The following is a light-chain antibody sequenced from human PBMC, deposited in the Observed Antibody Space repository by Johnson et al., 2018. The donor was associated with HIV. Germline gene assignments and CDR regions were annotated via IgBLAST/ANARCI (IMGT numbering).Light chain of an antibody. CDR1: SSNIGNNY. Sequence: QSVLTQPPSVSAPPGQKVTISCSGSSSNIGNNYVSWYQQLPGTAPKLLIYDNNKRPSGIPGRFSGSKSGTSATLDITGLQTGDEADYYCGTWDSSLSAGVFGTGTKVTVL. CDR2: DNN. J-gene: IGLJ1*01. CDR3: GTWDSSLSAGV. V-gene: IGLV1-51*01.